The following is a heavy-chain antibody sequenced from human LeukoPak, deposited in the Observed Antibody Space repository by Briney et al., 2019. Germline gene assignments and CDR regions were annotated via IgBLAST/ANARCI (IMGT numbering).Heavy chain of an antibody. V-gene: IGHV3-7*05. CDR2: IKQDGSEK. CDR3: ARVRTTVTTYDAFDI. CDR1: GFTFSSYW. Sequence: GGSLRLSCAASGFTFSSYWMSWVRQVPGKGLEWVANIKQDGSEKYHVDSVKGRFTISRDNAKNSLFLQMSSLRAEDTAVYYCARVRTTVTTYDAFDIWGQGTMVTVSS. J-gene: IGHJ3*02. D-gene: IGHD4-17*01.